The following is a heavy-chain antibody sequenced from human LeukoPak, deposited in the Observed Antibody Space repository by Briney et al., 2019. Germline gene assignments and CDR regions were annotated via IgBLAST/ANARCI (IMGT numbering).Heavy chain of an antibody. Sequence: SQTLSLTCTVSGGSISSGDYYWSWSRQPPGKCLEWSGYIYGSGSTYYHPSLKSRVTISVDTSKNHFSLKLRSVTAPDTAVYFCARERISSLYGLDVWGQGTTVTVSS. V-gene: IGHV4-30-4*01. CDR3: ARERISSLYGLDV. D-gene: IGHD3-3*02. CDR2: IYGSGST. CDR1: GGSISSGDYY. J-gene: IGHJ6*02.